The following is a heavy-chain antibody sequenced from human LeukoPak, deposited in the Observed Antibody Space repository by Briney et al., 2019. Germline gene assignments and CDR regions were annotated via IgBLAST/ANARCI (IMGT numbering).Heavy chain of an antibody. CDR2: IYYSGST. D-gene: IGHD5-18*01. Sequence: SETLSLTCTASGGSISSYYWSWIRQPPGKGLEGIGYIYYSGSTNYNPSLKSRVPLSVDTSKNQFSLKLSSVTAADTAVYYCARLVRGFTYGFDTGFDYWGQGTLVTVSS. CDR3: ARLVRGFTYGFDTGFDY. J-gene: IGHJ4*02. V-gene: IGHV4-59*01. CDR1: GGSISSYY.